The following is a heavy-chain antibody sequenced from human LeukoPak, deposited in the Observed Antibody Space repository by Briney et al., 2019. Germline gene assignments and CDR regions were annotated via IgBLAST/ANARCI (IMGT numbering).Heavy chain of an antibody. CDR3: AILSWDGRGSFY. Sequence: GGSLRLSCAASGFTFSTYSMSWVRQAPGKGLEWVSAIRSGGENTYYADSVRGRFTISRDNSRGTLSLQMNSLRAEDMAVYFCAILSWDGRGSFYWGQGTLVTVSS. J-gene: IGHJ1*01. D-gene: IGHD2/OR15-2a*01. CDR1: GFTFSTYS. CDR2: IRSGGENT. V-gene: IGHV3-23*01.